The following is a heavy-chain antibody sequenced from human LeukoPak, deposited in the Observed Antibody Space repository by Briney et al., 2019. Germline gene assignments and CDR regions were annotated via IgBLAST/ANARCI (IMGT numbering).Heavy chain of an antibody. D-gene: IGHD3-10*01. CDR1: GFTFSSYG. V-gene: IGHV3-30*18. Sequence: GGSLRLSCAASGFTFSSYGMHWVRQAPGKGLEWVALMSYDGSKKYYADSVEGRFTISRDNSKNTLYLQMNSLRVEDTAVYYCAKGAGRSTHYFDYWGQGTLVTVSS. J-gene: IGHJ4*02. CDR3: AKGAGRSTHYFDY. CDR2: MSYDGSKK.